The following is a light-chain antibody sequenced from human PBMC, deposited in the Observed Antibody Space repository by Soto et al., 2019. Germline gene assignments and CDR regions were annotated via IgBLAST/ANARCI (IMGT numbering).Light chain of an antibody. CDR2: DAS. V-gene: IGKV3-11*01. CDR1: QSVSSY. CDR3: QRYNNWPLT. J-gene: IGKJ4*01. Sequence: EIVLTQSPATLSLSPGERATLSCRASQSVSSYLAWYQQKPGQAPRLLIYDASNRATGIPARFSGSGSGTDFTLTINSLQSEDVAVYYCQRYNNWPLTFGGGTKVESK.